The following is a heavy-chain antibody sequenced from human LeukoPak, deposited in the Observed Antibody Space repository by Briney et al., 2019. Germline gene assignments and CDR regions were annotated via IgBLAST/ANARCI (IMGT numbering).Heavy chain of an antibody. J-gene: IGHJ4*02. V-gene: IGHV4-34*01. CDR1: GFTFSSYS. D-gene: IGHD5-18*01. CDR3: ARGDSYGYRY. Sequence: PGGSLRLSCAASGFTFSSYSMNWVRQPPGKGLEWIGEINHSGSTNYNPSLKSRVTISVDTSKNQFSLKLSSVTAADTAVYYCARGDSYGYRYWGQGTLVTVSS. CDR2: INHSGST.